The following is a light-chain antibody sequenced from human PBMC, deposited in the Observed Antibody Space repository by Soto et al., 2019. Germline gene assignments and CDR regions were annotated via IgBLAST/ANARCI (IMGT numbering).Light chain of an antibody. Sequence: QSVLTQPPSASGTPGQRVTISCSGSSSNIGSNTVNWYQQLPGTAPKLLIYSNNQRPSGVPDRFSGSKSGTSASLAISGLQSEDEGEYYCVAWDDRFNLVVFGGGTKLTVL. CDR3: VAWDDRFNLVV. CDR1: SSNIGSNT. CDR2: SNN. V-gene: IGLV1-44*01. J-gene: IGLJ3*02.